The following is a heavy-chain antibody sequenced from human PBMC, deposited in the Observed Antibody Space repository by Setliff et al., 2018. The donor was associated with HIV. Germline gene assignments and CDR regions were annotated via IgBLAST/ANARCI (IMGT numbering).Heavy chain of an antibody. V-gene: IGHV1-18*01. Sequence: VASVKVSCKASGYTFTSYGISWVRQAPGQGLEWMGWISAYNGNTNYAQKLQGRVTMTTDTSTSTAYMELRSLRSDDTAVYYCARDVDTAMVRDDAFDIWGQGTMVTVSS. J-gene: IGHJ3*02. CDR2: ISAYNGNT. CDR1: GYTFTSYG. CDR3: ARDVDTAMVRDDAFDI. D-gene: IGHD5-18*01.